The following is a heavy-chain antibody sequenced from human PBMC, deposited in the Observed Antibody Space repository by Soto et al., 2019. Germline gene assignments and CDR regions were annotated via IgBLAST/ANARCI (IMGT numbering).Heavy chain of an antibody. J-gene: IGHJ4*02. V-gene: IGHV4-39*01. CDR2: IYYSGST. CDR1: GGSISSSSYY. Sequence: PSETLSLTCTVSGGSISSSSYYWGWIRQPPGKGLEWIGSIYYSGSTYYNPSLKSRVTISVDTSKNQFSLKLSSVTAADTAVYYCARQRGYSYAEYYFDYWGQGTLVTVS. D-gene: IGHD5-18*01. CDR3: ARQRGYSYAEYYFDY.